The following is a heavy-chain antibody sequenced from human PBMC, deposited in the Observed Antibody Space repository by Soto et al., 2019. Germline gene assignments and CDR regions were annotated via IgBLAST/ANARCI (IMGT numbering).Heavy chain of an antibody. CDR3: AKDPSLWFGELFSGVYYYYGMDV. CDR2: ISGSGGST. V-gene: IGHV3-23*01. J-gene: IGHJ6*02. Sequence: GGSLRLSCAASGFTFSTYALSSVRQATWKGLEWVPAISGSGGSTYYADSVKGRFTISRDNSKNTLYLQMNSLRAEDTAVYYCAKDPSLWFGELFSGVYYYYGMDVWGQGTTVPVSS. D-gene: IGHD3-10*01. CDR1: GFTFSTYA.